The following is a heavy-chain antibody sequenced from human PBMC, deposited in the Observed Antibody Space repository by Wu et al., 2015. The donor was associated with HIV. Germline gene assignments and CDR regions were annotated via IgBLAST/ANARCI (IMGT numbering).Heavy chain of an antibody. D-gene: IGHD1-1*01. CDR2: INPSAGST. V-gene: IGHV1-46*01. Sequence: QVHLVQSGAEVKKPGASVRISCKASGYTFTSHYIHWVRQAPGQGLERMGMINPSAGSTYYTQKFQGRVTMTRDTSTSTVYMELSSLRSEDTAVYYCVRGYSGDTNLDSWFDTWGQGTQVTVFS. CDR1: GYTFTSHY. CDR3: VRGYSGDTNLDSWFDT. J-gene: IGHJ5*01.